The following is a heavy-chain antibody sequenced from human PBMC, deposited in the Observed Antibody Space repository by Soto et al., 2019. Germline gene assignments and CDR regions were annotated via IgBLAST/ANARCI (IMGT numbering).Heavy chain of an antibody. CDR1: GGTFSSYA. CDR2: IIPIFGTA. V-gene: IGHV1-69*01. Sequence: QVQLVQSGAEVKKPGSSVKVSCKASGGTFSSYAISWVRQAPGQGLEWMGGIIPIFGTANYAQKFQGRVTMTADESTSTAYMELSSLRSEDTAVYYCATRTTVAYYYYYGMDVWGQGTTVTVSS. D-gene: IGHD4-17*01. CDR3: ATRTTVAYYYYYGMDV. J-gene: IGHJ6*02.